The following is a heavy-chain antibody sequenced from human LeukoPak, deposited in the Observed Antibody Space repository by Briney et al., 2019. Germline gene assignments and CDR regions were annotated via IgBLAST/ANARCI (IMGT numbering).Heavy chain of an antibody. D-gene: IGHD1-14*01. Sequence: GGSLRLSCAASGFTFSSYEMNWVRQAPGKGLEWVSVIYSGGTIYYADSVKGRFTISRDNAKNSLYLQMNSLRAEDTAVYYCARENHGSFDYWGQGSLVTVSS. CDR2: IYSGGTI. CDR3: ARENHGSFDY. CDR1: GFTFSSYE. V-gene: IGHV3-66*01. J-gene: IGHJ4*02.